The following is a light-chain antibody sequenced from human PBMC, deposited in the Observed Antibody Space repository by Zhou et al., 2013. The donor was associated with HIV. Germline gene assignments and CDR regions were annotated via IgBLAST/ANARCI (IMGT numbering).Light chain of an antibody. J-gene: IGKJ4*01. CDR1: QSLLHSDANTY. CDR2: EAS. CDR3: MQSIQFPLT. Sequence: DIVLTQTPLSLSVTPGQPASISCKSSQSLLHSDANTYLYWYLQKPGQSPQLLIYEASNRFSGVPDRFSGSGSATDFTLHISRVEAEDVGVYYCMQSIQFPLTFGGGTKVEIK. V-gene: IGKV2D-29*02.